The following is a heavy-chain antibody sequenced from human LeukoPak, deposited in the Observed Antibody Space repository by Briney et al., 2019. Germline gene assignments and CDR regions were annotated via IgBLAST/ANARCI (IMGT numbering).Heavy chain of an antibody. Sequence: PGGSLRLSCEASGFTFSNYWMGWVRQAPGKGLEWVANIKQDGSSIYYVDSVKGRFTNSRDNAKHSVSLQMNSLRAEDTAIYYCVRDGPTGWYFDLWGRGALVTVSS. V-gene: IGHV3-7*01. CDR3: VRDGPTGWYFDL. CDR1: GFTFSNYW. CDR2: IKQDGSSI. J-gene: IGHJ2*01. D-gene: IGHD4-17*01.